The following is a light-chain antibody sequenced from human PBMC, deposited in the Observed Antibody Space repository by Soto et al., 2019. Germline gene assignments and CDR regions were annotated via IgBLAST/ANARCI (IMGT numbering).Light chain of an antibody. J-gene: IGKJ2*01. V-gene: IGKV2-28*01. Sequence: DIVMTQSPLSLPVAPGEPASISCRSSQSLLHNNAYNCLDWYLQKPGQSPQLLIYLGSNRASRVPDRFSGRGSGTDFTLTISRVEAEDVGVYYCMQNLQTPLTFGQGTKLEIK. CDR1: QSLLHNNAYNC. CDR3: MQNLQTPLT. CDR2: LGS.